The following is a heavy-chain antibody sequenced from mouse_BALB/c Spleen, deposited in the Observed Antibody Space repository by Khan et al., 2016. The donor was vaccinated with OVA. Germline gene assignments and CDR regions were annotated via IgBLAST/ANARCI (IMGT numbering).Heavy chain of an antibody. CDR2: LNTYTGEP. Sequence: QIQLVQSGPELKKPGETVKISCKASGHTFTNFGMNWVKQAPGKGLKWMGWLNTYTGEPTYADDFNGRFAFSLEASASTAYLQINNLTNEDTATYFCAIPPYFSYALDNWGQGTSVTVSS. D-gene: IGHD2-10*01. CDR1: GHTFTNFG. J-gene: IGHJ4*01. V-gene: IGHV9-3-1*01. CDR3: AIPPYFSYALDN.